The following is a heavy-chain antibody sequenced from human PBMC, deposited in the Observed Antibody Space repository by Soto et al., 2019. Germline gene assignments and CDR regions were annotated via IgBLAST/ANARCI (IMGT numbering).Heavy chain of an antibody. CDR2: IYPGDSDT. V-gene: IGHV5-51*01. CDR1: GYSFTSYW. Sequence: GESLKISCKSSGYSFTSYWIGWVRQMPGKGLELMGIIYPGDSDTRNSPSLQGQAPISADNPVSTAYLQWTTLKASDTDGYYCARHYRPPEWRGNLFYCWSQGTLVTFSS. J-gene: IGHJ4*02. D-gene: IGHD1-26*01. CDR3: ARHYRPPEWRGNLFYC.